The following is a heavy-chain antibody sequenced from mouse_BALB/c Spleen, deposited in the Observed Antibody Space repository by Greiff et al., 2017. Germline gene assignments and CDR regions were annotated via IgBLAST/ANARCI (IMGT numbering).Heavy chain of an antibody. CDR1: GYTFTDYA. D-gene: IGHD3-3*01. J-gene: IGHJ4*01. Sequence: VQLQQSGAELVRPGVSVKISCKGSGYTFTDYAMHWVKQSHAKSLEWIGVISTYYGDASYNQKFKGKATMTVDKSSSTAYMELARLTSEDSAIYYCAKGPSYAMDYWGQGNSGTVSS. V-gene: IGHV1S137*01. CDR3: AKGPSYAMDY. CDR2: ISTYYGDA.